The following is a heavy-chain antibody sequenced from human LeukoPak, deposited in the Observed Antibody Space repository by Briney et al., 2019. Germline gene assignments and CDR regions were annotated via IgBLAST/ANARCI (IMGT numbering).Heavy chain of an antibody. CDR3: ARDELAD. CDR2: ISYDGSDK. J-gene: IGHJ4*02. Sequence: PGGSLRLSCAASGFTFSSYGMHWVRQAPGKGLEWVAVISYDGSDKYYADSVKGRFTISRDNAKNSLYLQMNSLRAEDTAVYYCARDELADWGQGTLVTVSS. D-gene: IGHD6-19*01. V-gene: IGHV3-30*03. CDR1: GFTFSSYG.